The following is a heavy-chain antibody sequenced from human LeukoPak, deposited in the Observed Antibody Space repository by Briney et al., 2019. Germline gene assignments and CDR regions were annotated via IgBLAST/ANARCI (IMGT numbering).Heavy chain of an antibody. Sequence: SVKVSCKASGGTFSSYAISWVRQAPGQGLEWMGGIIHIFGTANYAQKFQGRVTITADKSTSTAYMELSSLRSEDTAVYYCATDLRCSGGSCYSGYFDLWGRGTLVTVSS. D-gene: IGHD2-15*01. CDR1: GGTFSSYA. J-gene: IGHJ2*01. CDR3: ATDLRCSGGSCYSGYFDL. V-gene: IGHV1-69*06. CDR2: IIHIFGTA.